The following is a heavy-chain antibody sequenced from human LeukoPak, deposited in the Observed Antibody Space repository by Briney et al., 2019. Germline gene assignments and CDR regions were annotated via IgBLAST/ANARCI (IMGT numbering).Heavy chain of an antibody. CDR2: IYYSGST. Sequence: PSETLSLTCSVSGGSLSSGAYYWNSVRQPAGAGLGWVGYIYYSGSTNYNPSLKSRLTISVDRSKNQFSLKLKSVSAAVTAVYYCARDNSALDFWGQGTLVTVSS. J-gene: IGHJ4*02. V-gene: IGHV4-61*08. CDR3: ARDNSALDF. D-gene: IGHD2-21*01. CDR1: GGSLSSGAYY.